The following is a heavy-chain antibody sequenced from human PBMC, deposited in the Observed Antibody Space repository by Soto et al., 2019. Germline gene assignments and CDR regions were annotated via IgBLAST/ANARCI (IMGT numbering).Heavy chain of an antibody. CDR3: AKTFLPPAVVAVAGIGY. Sequence: GGSLRFSFASSGFTFSSYGMHWFRQSPGKGLEWVAVISYDGSNKYYADSVKGRFTISRDNSKNTLYLQMNSLRAEDTAVYYCAKTFLPPAVVAVAGIGYWGQGTLVTVSS. CDR2: ISYDGSNK. V-gene: IGHV3-30*18. CDR1: GFTFSSYG. J-gene: IGHJ4*02. D-gene: IGHD6-19*01.